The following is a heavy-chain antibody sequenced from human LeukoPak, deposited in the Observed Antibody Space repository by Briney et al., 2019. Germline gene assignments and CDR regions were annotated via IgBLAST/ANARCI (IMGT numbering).Heavy chain of an antibody. CDR2: ISGSGDST. J-gene: IGHJ4*02. CDR1: GFTFRTYA. V-gene: IGHV3-23*01. D-gene: IGHD6-19*01. Sequence: GGSLRLSCAASGFTFRTYAMSWVRQAPGKGLEWVSTISGSGDSTYYADSVKGRFTISRDNSKNTLYLKMNSLRAEDTAVYYCAKDGKVSVAGHFDYWGQGTLVTVSS. CDR3: AKDGKVSVAGHFDY.